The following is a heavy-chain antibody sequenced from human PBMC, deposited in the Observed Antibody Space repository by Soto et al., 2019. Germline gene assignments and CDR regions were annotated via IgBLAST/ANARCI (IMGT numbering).Heavy chain of an antibody. CDR1: GFTFSSYD. CDR2: IGTAGDT. Sequence: GGSLRLSCAASGFTFSSYDMHWVRQATGKGLEWVSAIGTAGDTYYPGSVKGRFTISRENAKNSLYLQMNSLRAGDTAVYYCARGGYYYYYGMDVWGQGTTVTVS. J-gene: IGHJ6*02. CDR3: ARGGYYYYYGMDV. V-gene: IGHV3-13*01.